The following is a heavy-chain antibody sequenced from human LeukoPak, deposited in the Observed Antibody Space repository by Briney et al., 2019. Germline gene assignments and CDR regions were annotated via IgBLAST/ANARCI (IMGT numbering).Heavy chain of an antibody. J-gene: IGHJ4*02. D-gene: IGHD3-3*01. V-gene: IGHV3-48*03. CDR1: GFTFSSYE. CDR3: ARGGYYDSLGY. Sequence: GGSLRLSCAASGFTFSSYEMNWVRQAPGKGLEWVSYISSSGSTIYYADSVKGRFTISRDNAKNSLYLQMNSLRAEDTAVYYCARGGYYDSLGYWGQGTLVTVSS. CDR2: ISSSGSTI.